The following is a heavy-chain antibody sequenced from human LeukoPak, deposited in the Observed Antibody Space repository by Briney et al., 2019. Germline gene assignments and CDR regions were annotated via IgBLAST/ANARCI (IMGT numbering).Heavy chain of an antibody. V-gene: IGHV3-7*01. J-gene: IGHJ4*02. CDR1: GFTFSSYW. D-gene: IGHD3-3*01. Sequence: GGSLRLSCAASGFTFSSYWMNWVRQAPGKGLEWVAKIKQDGSEKNYVDSVKGRFTISRDNAKNSLYLQMNSLRAEDTAVYYCARERQNKDFWSGGDYWGQGTLVTVSS. CDR2: IKQDGSEK. CDR3: ARERQNKDFWSGGDY.